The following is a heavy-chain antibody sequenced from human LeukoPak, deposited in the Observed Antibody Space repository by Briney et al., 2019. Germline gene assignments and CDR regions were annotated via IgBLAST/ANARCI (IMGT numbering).Heavy chain of an antibody. Sequence: ASVKVSCKASGYTFTSYYMHWVRQAPGQGLEWMGIINPSGGSTSYAQKFQGRVTMTRDTSTSTVYMELSSLRSEDTAVYYCARDPSYYDSSGYYLFDYWGQGTLVTVSS. V-gene: IGHV1-46*01. J-gene: IGHJ4*02. D-gene: IGHD3-22*01. CDR3: ARDPSYYDSSGYYLFDY. CDR1: GYTFTSYY. CDR2: INPSGGST.